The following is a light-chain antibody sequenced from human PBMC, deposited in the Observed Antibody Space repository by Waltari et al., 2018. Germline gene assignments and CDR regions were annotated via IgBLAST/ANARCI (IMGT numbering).Light chain of an antibody. CDR3: STWDYSLSVVV. CDR2: VNS. CDR1: SNNVGSFA. J-gene: IGLJ2*01. V-gene: IGLV1-47*03. Sequence: QSALTQEASVSGTVGQKVTLSCTGNSNNVGSFAVGWLQQVSHGTHKSGMLVNSRPSWIPDRVSGSRSGTAASLTLSGLSTEDEADYSYSTWDYSLSVVVFGGGTKLTVL.